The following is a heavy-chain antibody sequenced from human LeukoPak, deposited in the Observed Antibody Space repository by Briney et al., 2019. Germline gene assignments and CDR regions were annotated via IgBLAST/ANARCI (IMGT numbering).Heavy chain of an antibody. CDR1: GFIFSNAW. D-gene: IGHD6-19*01. V-gene: IGHV3-15*01. J-gene: IGHJ4*02. CDR2: IKSKSDGGTI. Sequence: PGGSLRLSCAASGFIFSNAWMSWVRQTPGKGLEWVGRIKSKSDGGTIDYAAPVKGRFSISSDDSKNTLYLQINSLETEDTGVYYCTTGGWYGGDFWGQGTLVTVSS. CDR3: TTGGWYGGDF.